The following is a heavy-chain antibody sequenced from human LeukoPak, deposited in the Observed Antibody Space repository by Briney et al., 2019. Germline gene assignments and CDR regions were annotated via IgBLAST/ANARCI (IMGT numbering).Heavy chain of an antibody. CDR2: ISSSSRYI. D-gene: IGHD6-6*01. CDR3: ASRVSQLVPFDY. J-gene: IGHJ4*02. CDR1: GFTFSSYS. Sequence: GGSLRLSCAASGFTFSSYSMNWVRQARGKGGEWISSISSSSRYIYYAESVKGRFTISRDNAKNSLYLQMNSLRAEDTAVYYCASRVSQLVPFDYWGQGTLVTVSS. V-gene: IGHV3-21*01.